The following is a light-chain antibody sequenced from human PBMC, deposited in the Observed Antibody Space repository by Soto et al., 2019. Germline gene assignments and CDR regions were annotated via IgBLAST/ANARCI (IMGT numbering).Light chain of an antibody. Sequence: ENVMTQSPGTLSLSPGARATLSCRVSQSITSTYLAWYQQKPGQAPRLLIYGVSSRATGVPDRFSGSGSGTDFTLTISRLEPEDFAVYYCQQYTDWPLTFGQGTKVDIK. CDR1: QSITSTY. CDR2: GVS. J-gene: IGKJ1*01. CDR3: QQYTDWPLT. V-gene: IGKV3-20*01.